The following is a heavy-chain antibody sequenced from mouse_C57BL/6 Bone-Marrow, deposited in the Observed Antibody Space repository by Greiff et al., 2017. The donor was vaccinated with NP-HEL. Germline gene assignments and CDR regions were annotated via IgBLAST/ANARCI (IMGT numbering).Heavy chain of an antibody. D-gene: IGHD2-4*01. CDR2: INYDGSST. Sequence: DVKLVESEGGLVQPGSSMKLSCTASGFTFSDYYMAWVRQVPEKGLEWVANINYDGSSTYYLDSLKSRFIISRDNAKNILYLQMSSLKSEDAATYYCARYDYDRAMDYWGQGTSVTVSS. CDR1: GFTFSDYY. J-gene: IGHJ4*01. V-gene: IGHV5-16*01. CDR3: ARYDYDRAMDY.